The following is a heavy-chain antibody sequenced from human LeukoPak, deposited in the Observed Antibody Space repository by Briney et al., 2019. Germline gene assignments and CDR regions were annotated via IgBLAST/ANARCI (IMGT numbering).Heavy chain of an antibody. V-gene: IGHV1-69*05. J-gene: IGHJ4*02. CDR3: ARDPLAVAGPFDY. D-gene: IGHD6-19*01. Sequence: AASVKVSCKASGGTFSSYASSWVRQAPGQGLEWMGRIIPIFGTANYAQKFQGRVTITTDESTSTAYMELSSLRSEDTAVYYCARDPLAVAGPFDYWGQGTLVTVSS. CDR2: IIPIFGTA. CDR1: GGTFSSYA.